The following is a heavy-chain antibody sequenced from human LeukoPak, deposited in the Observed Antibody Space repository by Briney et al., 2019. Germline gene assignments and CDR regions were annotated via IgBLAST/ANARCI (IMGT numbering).Heavy chain of an antibody. CDR1: GGSINSYY. CDR3: ARDHDSRDYYGSGIPVY. CDR2: IYYSGTT. Sequence: SETLSLTCTVSGGSINSYYWSWIRQPPGKGLEWIGFIYYSGTTNYNPSLKSRVTISVDTSKNQFFLNLTSVTAADTAVYYCARDHDSRDYYGSGIPVYWGQGTLVTVSS. J-gene: IGHJ4*02. V-gene: IGHV4-59*12. D-gene: IGHD3-10*01.